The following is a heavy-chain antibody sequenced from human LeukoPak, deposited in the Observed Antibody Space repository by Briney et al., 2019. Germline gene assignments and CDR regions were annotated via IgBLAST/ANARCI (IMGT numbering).Heavy chain of an antibody. D-gene: IGHD5-12*01. CDR2: IYYSGST. CDR3: ARSPGGYDSY. V-gene: IGHV4-59*01. CDR1: NDSISSYY. Sequence: SETLSLTCTVSNDSISSYYWSWIRQPPGKGLEWIGYIYYSGSTNYNPSLKSRVTISVDTSKNQFSLKLSSVTAADTAVYYCARSPGGYDSYWGQGTLVTVSS. J-gene: IGHJ4*02.